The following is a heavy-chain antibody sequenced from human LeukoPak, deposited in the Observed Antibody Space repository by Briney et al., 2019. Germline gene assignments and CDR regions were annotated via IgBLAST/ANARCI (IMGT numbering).Heavy chain of an antibody. CDR2: IKPSGGST. CDR3: AREVPENFNFDY. Sequence: GASVKVSCKASGYTFTSYYTHWVRQAPGQGLEWMGIIKPSGGSTLYAQKFQGRVTVTSDMSTSTVYVELSSLRSEDTAVYYCAREVPENFNFDYWGPGTLVTVSS. D-gene: IGHD2/OR15-2a*01. V-gene: IGHV1-46*01. J-gene: IGHJ4*02. CDR1: GYTFTSYY.